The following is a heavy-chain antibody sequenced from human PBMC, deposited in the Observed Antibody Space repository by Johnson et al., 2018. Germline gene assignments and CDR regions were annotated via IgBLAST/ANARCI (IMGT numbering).Heavy chain of an antibody. J-gene: IGHJ5*02. D-gene: IGHD2-15*01. Sequence: VQLVESGGGLVKXGGSLRLSCAASGFTFSSYSMNWVRQAPGKGLEWVSYISSSSSTIYYADSVKGRFTISRDNAKNSLFLQMNSLRAEDTAVYFCARAAGWFDPWGQGILVTVSS. CDR1: GFTFSSYS. CDR2: ISSSSSTI. CDR3: ARAAGWFDP. V-gene: IGHV3-48*01.